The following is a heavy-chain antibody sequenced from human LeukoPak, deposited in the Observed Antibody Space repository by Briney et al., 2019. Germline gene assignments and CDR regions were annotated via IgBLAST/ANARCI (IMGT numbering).Heavy chain of an antibody. CDR1: GGSISSGGYS. CDR2: IYYSGST. D-gene: IGHD2-2*01. V-gene: IGHV4-31*03. Sequence: KPSQTPSLTCTVSGGSISSGGYSWSWIRQHPGKGLEWIGYIYYSGSTYYNPSLKSRVTISVDTSKNQFSLKLSSVAAADTAVYYCAREQRYCSSTSCHPNAFDIWGQGTMVTVSS. J-gene: IGHJ3*02. CDR3: AREQRYCSSTSCHPNAFDI.